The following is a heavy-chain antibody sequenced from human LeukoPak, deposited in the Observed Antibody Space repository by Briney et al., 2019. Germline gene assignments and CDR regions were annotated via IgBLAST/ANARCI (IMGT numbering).Heavy chain of an antibody. J-gene: IGHJ6*02. CDR2: ISYDGSSK. CDR1: RFAFSNYG. D-gene: IGHD6-19*01. CDR3: ARPSHPKTNGWYYFFGMDV. V-gene: IGHV3-30*03. Sequence: GGSLRLSCAVSRFAFSNYGMSWVRQAPGKGLEWVAVISYDGSSKNFADSVKGRFTISRDNSKNTLYLQMNSLRVEDTAVYYCARPSHPKTNGWYYFFGMDVWGQGTTVTVSS.